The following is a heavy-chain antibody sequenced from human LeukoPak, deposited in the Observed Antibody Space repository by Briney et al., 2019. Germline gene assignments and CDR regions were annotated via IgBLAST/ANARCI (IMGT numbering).Heavy chain of an antibody. V-gene: IGHV4-59*01. J-gene: IGHJ4*02. D-gene: IGHD3-10*01. CDR1: GGSISSYY. Sequence: SEPLSLTCPVSGGSISSYYWSWTRQPPGKGLEWIGQIYGSGSTNYNPSLKSRVTLSVDTSKNQFSLKLSSVTAADTAVYYCTRGEGYYGTGNFLVWWGQGTLVTVSP. CDR2: IYGSGST. CDR3: TRGEGYYGTGNFLVW.